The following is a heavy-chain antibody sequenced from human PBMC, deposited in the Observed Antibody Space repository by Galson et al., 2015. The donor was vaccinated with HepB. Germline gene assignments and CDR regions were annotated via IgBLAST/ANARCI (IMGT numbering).Heavy chain of an antibody. CDR3: AKDRIAYSNYNDAFDI. Sequence: SLRLSCAVSGFTISSSAMSWVRQAPGKGLEWVSGNSGSGGSTYYADSVKGRFTISRDNSRNTLFLQMNSLRAEDTAVYYCAKDRIAYSNYNDAFDIWGQGTMVTVSS. V-gene: IGHV3-23*01. CDR1: GFTISSSA. D-gene: IGHD4-11*01. J-gene: IGHJ3*02. CDR2: NSGSGGST.